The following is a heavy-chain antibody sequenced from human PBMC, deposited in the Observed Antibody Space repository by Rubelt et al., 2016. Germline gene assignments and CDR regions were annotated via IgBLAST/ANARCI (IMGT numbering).Heavy chain of an antibody. CDR3: ARDLTSGYFDH. D-gene: IGHD3-10*01. J-gene: IGHJ4*02. CDR2: IWYDGSNK. V-gene: IGHV3-33*01. Sequence: APGQGLEWVAVIWYDGSNKYYADSVKGRFTISRDNSKNTLYLQMNSLRAEDTAVYYCARDLTSGYFDHWGQGTLVTVSS.